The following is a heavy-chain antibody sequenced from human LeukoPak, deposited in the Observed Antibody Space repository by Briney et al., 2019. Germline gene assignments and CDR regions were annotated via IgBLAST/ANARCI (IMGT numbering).Heavy chain of an antibody. CDR3: STLTSRGLSDS. J-gene: IGHJ4*02. CDR1: GFTFTNAW. V-gene: IGHV3-15*07. D-gene: IGHD1-20*01. CDR2: IKSKADGETI. Sequence: GGSLRLSCAASGFTFTNAWMNWVRQAPGRGLEWVGRIKSKADGETIDYAAPVKGRFTFSRDDSKNMLYLQMNSLKSEDTAVYYCSTLTSRGLSDSWGQGTLVTVSS.